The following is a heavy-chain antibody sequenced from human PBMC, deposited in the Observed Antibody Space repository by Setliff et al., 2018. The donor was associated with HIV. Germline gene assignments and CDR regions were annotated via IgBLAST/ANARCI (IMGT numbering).Heavy chain of an antibody. CDR2: LYYSGST. CDR3: ARAMGANWSYYYYMDV. D-gene: IGHD1-26*01. J-gene: IGHJ6*03. CDR1: GDSISDYY. Sequence: PSETLSLTCNVSGDSISDYYWTWIRQPPGKGLEWIGYLYYSGSTYYNPSLKSRVTISIDTSKKQLSLKLNSVTAADTAVYYCARAMGANWSYYYYMDVWGKGTTVTVSS. V-gene: IGHV4-59*01.